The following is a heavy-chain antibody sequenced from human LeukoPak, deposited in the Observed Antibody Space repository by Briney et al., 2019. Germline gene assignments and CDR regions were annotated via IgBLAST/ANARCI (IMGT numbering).Heavy chain of an antibody. CDR1: GFTFNTFA. CDR2: ISYDGDKQ. CDR3: ARLPYGDYESYFDY. D-gene: IGHD4-17*01. J-gene: IGHJ4*02. Sequence: GGSLRLSCAATGFTFNTFAMHWVRQAPGKGLEWLGLISYDGDKQIYPASVKGRFSFSRDNSNNTLYLQMNNLRPEDTALYYCARLPYGDYESYFDYWGQGTLVTVSS. V-gene: IGHV3-30-3*01.